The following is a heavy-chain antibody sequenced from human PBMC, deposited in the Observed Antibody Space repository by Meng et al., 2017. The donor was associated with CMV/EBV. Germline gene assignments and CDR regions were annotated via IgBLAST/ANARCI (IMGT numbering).Heavy chain of an antibody. CDR1: GFTFSSYE. V-gene: IGHV3-48*03. CDR2: ISSSGSTI. J-gene: IGHJ2*01. CDR3: AKDSHYYGLGWYFDL. Sequence: GESLKISCAASGFTFSSYEMNWVRQAPGKGLEWVSYISSSGSTIYYADSVKGRFTISRDNAKNSLYLQMNSLRAEDTALYYCAKDSHYYGLGWYFDLWGRGTLVTVSS. D-gene: IGHD3-10*01.